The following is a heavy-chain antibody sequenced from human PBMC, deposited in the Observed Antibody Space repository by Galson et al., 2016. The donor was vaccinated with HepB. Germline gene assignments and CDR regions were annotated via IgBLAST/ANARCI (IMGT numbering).Heavy chain of an antibody. CDR1: GDSVSNNTAA. CDR3: VQETTSRGLTNWFDP. J-gene: IGHJ5*02. Sequence: CANSGDSVSNNTAAWNWIRQSPSRGLEWLGRTYYITKRYNDYALSEKSRITINPDTSRNQFTLQLKPVTPGDAALYWCVQETTSRGLTNWFDPWGQGTLATVSS. CDR2: TYYITKRYN. V-gene: IGHV6-1*01. D-gene: IGHD3-16*01.